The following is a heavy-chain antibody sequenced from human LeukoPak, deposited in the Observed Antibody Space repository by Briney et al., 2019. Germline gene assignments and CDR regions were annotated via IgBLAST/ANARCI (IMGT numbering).Heavy chain of an antibody. Sequence: SETLSLTCTVSGGSISSYYWRWIRQPPGKGLEWIEYIYYSESTNFNPSLKSRVTISVDTSKNQFSLKLSSVTAADTAVYYCARAPPVYNSLAFDYWGQGTLATVSS. V-gene: IGHV4-59*01. D-gene: IGHD5-24*01. CDR3: ARAPPVYNSLAFDY. J-gene: IGHJ4*02. CDR2: IYYSEST. CDR1: GGSISSYY.